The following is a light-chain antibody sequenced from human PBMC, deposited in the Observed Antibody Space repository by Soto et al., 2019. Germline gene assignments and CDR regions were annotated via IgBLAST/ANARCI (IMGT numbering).Light chain of an antibody. CDR2: DND. V-gene: IGLV1-51*01. J-gene: IGLJ2*01. CDR1: SSNIGNNF. CDR3: GTWDNSLSVMV. Sequence: QSVLTQPPSVSAAPGQKVTISCSGSSSNIGNNFVSWYQQLPGTAPKLLIYDNDKRPSGIPDRLSGSKSGTSATLAITGLQTGDEADYYCGTWDNSLSVMVFGGGTKLTVL.